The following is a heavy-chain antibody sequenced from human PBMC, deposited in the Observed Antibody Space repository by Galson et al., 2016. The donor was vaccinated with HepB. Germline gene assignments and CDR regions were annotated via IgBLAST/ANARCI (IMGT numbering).Heavy chain of an antibody. CDR3: ERADNYYASWTYHDNFDI. CDR1: GGSISSYY. D-gene: IGHD3-10*01. V-gene: IGHV4-59*01. Sequence: SETLSLTCTVSGGSISSYYWSWVRQPPGRGLEWIGYISYSGSTNYNPSLKSRVTVSVDTSKNQFSLRLSAVTAADTAVYYCERADNYYASWTYHDNFDIWGQGTMVTVSS. J-gene: IGHJ3*02. CDR2: ISYSGST.